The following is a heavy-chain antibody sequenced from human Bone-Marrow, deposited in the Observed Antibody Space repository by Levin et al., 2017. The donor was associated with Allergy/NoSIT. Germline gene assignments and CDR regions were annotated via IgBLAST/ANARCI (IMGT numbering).Heavy chain of an antibody. V-gene: IGHV3-30*04. CDR1: GFTFSSHY. D-gene: IGHD6-13*01. Sequence: GGSLRLSCAASGFTFSSHYIYWVRQAPGKGLEWVATISHDGSQRFYADSVKGRFTIYRDNSKNILYLQINGLRTEDTAVYFCVRESGWYLSGFDYWGQGALVTVSS. J-gene: IGHJ4*02. CDR2: ISHDGSQR. CDR3: VRESGWYLSGFDY.